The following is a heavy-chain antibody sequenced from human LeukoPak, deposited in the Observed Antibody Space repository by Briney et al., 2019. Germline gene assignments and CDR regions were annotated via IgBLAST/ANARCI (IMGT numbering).Heavy chain of an antibody. J-gene: IGHJ4*02. Sequence: GGSLRLSCAASGFTFSSYWMTWVRQAPGKGLEWVANIKQDGSEKYYVDSVKGRFTISRDNAKSSLYLQMNSLRAEDTALYHCARHSPLWGYWGQGTLVTVSS. V-gene: IGHV3-7*04. CDR3: ARHSPLWGY. CDR1: GFTFSSYW. D-gene: IGHD7-27*01. CDR2: IKQDGSEK.